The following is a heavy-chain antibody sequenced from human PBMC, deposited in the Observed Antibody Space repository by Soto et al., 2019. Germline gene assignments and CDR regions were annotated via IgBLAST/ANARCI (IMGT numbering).Heavy chain of an antibody. CDR1: GFTFSSYA. J-gene: IGHJ1*01. CDR2: ISGTGFST. Sequence: GGSLRLSCAASGFTFSSYAMNLVRQAPGKGLEWVSAISGTGFSTYYTDSVKGRFTISRDNSKNTLYLQMNSLRAEDTAVYYCAKVIVVVTADKGRYFQHWGQGTLVTVSS. V-gene: IGHV3-23*01. D-gene: IGHD2-21*02. CDR3: AKVIVVVTADKGRYFQH.